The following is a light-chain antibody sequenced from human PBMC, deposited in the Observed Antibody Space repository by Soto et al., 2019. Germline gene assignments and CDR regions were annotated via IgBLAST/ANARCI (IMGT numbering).Light chain of an antibody. J-gene: IGKJ5*01. CDR2: DAS. V-gene: IGKV3-11*01. CDR3: QQHGSSPIT. CDR1: QSVSSY. Sequence: ENVLTQSPATLSLSPGERATLSCRASQSVSSYLAWYQQKPGQAPRLLIYDASNRATGIPARFSGSGSGTDFTLTISRLEPEDFAVYYCQQHGSSPITFGQGTRLEI.